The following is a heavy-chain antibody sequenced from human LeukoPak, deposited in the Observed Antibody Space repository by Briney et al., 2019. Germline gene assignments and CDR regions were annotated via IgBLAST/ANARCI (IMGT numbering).Heavy chain of an antibody. CDR1: GDSISNSHW. Sequence: SETLSLTCAVSGDSISNSHWWSWVRQPPRKGLEWIGEIYHGGSTNFNPSLKSRVTISVDTSKNQFSLKLSSVTAADTAVYYCARGVVGATYYYYGMDVWGQGTTVTVSS. V-gene: IGHV4-4*02. J-gene: IGHJ6*02. CDR3: ARGVVGATYYYYGMDV. D-gene: IGHD1-26*01. CDR2: IYHGGST.